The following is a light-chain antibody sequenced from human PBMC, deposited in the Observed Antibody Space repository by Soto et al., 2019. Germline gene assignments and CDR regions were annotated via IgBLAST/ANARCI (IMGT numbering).Light chain of an antibody. V-gene: IGKV1-5*03. J-gene: IGKJ1*01. CDR3: QHYNSYSEA. Sequence: DIQMTQSPSTLSGSVGDRVTLTCRASQTISSWLAWYQQKPGKDPKLLIYKASTLKSGVPSRFSGSGSGTEFTLTISSLQPDECATYDGQHYNSYSEACGQGTKVDIK. CDR1: QTISSW. CDR2: KAS.